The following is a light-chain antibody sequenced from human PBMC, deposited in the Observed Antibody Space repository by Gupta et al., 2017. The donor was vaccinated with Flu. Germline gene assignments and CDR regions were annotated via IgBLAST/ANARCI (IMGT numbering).Light chain of an antibody. CDR1: QSVSSS. CDR2: DAS. Sequence: ENVFTLSPATLSLSPGERATLSCRASQSVSSSLAWYQQKPGQAPRLLIYDASNRATGIPDSFSGSGYETDFTLTSSSREAEDCAVYYGQHRSTWWTFGQGTKVEIK. CDR3: QHRSTWWT. J-gene: IGKJ1*01. V-gene: IGKV3-11*01.